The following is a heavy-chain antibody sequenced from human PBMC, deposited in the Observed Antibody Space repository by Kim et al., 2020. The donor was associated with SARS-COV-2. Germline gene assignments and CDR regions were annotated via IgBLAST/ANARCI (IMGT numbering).Heavy chain of an antibody. D-gene: IGHD5-18*01. CDR2: IYTSGST. V-gene: IGHV4-61*02. J-gene: IGHJ4*02. CDR3: ARARYSYGETGWFDY. CDR1: GGSISSGSYY. Sequence: SETLSLTCTVSGGSISSGSYYWSWIRQPAGKGLEWIGRIYTSGSTNYNPSLKSRVTISVDTSKNQFSLKLSSVTAADTAVYYCARARYSYGETGWFDYWGQGTLVTVSS.